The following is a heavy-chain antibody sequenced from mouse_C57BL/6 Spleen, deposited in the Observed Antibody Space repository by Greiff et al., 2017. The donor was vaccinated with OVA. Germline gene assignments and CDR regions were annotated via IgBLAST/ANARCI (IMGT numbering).Heavy chain of an antibody. Sequence: QVQLQQPGAELVRPGSSVKLSCKASGYTFTSYWMDWVKQRPGQGLEWIGNIYPSDSETHYNQKFKDKATLTVDKSSSTAYMQLSSLTSEDSAVYYCARVSPLYYGSSFYFDYWGQGTTLTVSS. V-gene: IGHV1-61*01. D-gene: IGHD1-1*01. CDR2: IYPSDSET. CDR1: GYTFTSYW. J-gene: IGHJ2*01. CDR3: ARVSPLYYGSSFYFDY.